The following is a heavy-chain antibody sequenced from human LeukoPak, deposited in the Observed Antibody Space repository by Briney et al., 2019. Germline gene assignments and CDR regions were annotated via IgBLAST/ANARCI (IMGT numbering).Heavy chain of an antibody. D-gene: IGHD6-13*01. CDR2: LYSDGST. CDR1: GISVSSTY. J-gene: IGHJ4*02. Sequence: GGSLRLSCAASGISVSSTYMSWVRQAAGKGLEWVLVLYSDGSTYYADSVKGRFTISRDNSKNTVYLQMSSLRAEDTAVYYCARDIGSSAGFDYWGQGTLVTVSS. V-gene: IGHV3-66*01. CDR3: ARDIGSSAGFDY.